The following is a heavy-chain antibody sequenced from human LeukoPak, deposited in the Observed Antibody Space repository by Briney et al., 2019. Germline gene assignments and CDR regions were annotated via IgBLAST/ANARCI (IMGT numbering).Heavy chain of an antibody. CDR2: IYYSGST. D-gene: IGHD3-3*01. J-gene: IGHJ3*02. Sequence: SETLSLTCTVSGGSISSGDYYWSWIRQPPGKGLEWIGYIYYSGSTYYNPSLKSRVTTSVDTSKNQFSLKLSSVTAADTAVYYCARDRTSTIFGVAFAPDAFDIWGQGTMVTVSS. CDR3: ARDRTSTIFGVAFAPDAFDI. CDR1: GGSISSGDYY. V-gene: IGHV4-30-4*01.